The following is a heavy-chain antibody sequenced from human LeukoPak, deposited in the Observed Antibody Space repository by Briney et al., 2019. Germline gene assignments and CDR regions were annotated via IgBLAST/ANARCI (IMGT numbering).Heavy chain of an antibody. CDR2: IHTGGST. J-gene: IGHJ4*02. Sequence: GGSLRLSCAASGFTFSSYWMRWVRQAPGKGLEWVSVIHTGGSTNYAGSVKDRFTISRDNSKNTLYLQMNSLRAEDTAVYYCARGYSGSSQPFEYWGQGTPVTVSS. V-gene: IGHV3-66*01. D-gene: IGHD6-6*01. CDR3: ARGYSGSSQPFEY. CDR1: GFTFSSYW.